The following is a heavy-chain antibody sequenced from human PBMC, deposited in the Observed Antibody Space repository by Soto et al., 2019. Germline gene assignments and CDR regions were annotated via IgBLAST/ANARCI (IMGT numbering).Heavy chain of an antibody. Sequence: ASVKVSCKASGYTFINYGVTWVRQAPGQGLEWMGWISTHNGNTNYAQKLQGRVTMTTDTSTSTAYMDLRSLRSDDTAVYYCARVYYDSRGYYSPDVCGQGTTVTVSS. CDR2: ISTHNGNT. V-gene: IGHV1-18*01. CDR3: ARVYYDSRGYYSPDV. D-gene: IGHD3-22*01. J-gene: IGHJ6*02. CDR1: GYTFINYG.